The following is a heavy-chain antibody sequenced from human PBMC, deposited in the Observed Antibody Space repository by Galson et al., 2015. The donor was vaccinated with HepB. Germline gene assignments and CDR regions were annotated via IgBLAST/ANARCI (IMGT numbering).Heavy chain of an antibody. Sequence: SVKVSCKASGGTFSSYAISWVRQAPGQGLEWMGGIIPIFGTANYAQKFQGRVTITADESTSTAYMELSSLRSEDTAVYYCARQLGYCSSTTCHTWFDPWGRGTLVTVSS. D-gene: IGHD2-2*02. V-gene: IGHV1-69*13. CDR2: IIPIFGTA. J-gene: IGHJ5*02. CDR1: GGTFSSYA. CDR3: ARQLGYCSSTTCHTWFDP.